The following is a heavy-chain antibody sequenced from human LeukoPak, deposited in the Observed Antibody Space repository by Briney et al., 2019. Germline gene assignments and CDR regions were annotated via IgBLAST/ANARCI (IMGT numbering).Heavy chain of an antibody. CDR3: ATDGDRYGYELDY. D-gene: IGHD5-18*01. CDR1: GYTFTSYY. Sequence: GASVKVSCKASGYTFTSYYMHWVRQAPGQGLEWMGIINPSGGSTSYAQKFQGRVTMTEDTSTDTAYMELSSLRSEDTAVYYCATDGDRYGYELDYWGQGTLVTVSS. CDR2: INPSGGST. J-gene: IGHJ4*02. V-gene: IGHV1-46*01.